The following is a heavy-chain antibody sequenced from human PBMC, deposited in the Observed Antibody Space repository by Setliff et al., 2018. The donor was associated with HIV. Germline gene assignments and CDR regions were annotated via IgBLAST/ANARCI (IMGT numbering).Heavy chain of an antibody. CDR1: GFTFNTYA. J-gene: IGHJ4*02. CDR3: AKAYDLLTGFYPFDH. Sequence: GGSLRLSCAASGFTFNTYAMSWVRQAPGKGLEWVSTISKSGDSTFYADSVKGRFTIPRDNAKNSLYLQMNSLRAEDTALYYCAKAYDLLTGFYPFDHWGQGTLVTVSS. V-gene: IGHV3-23*01. D-gene: IGHD3-9*01. CDR2: ISKSGDST.